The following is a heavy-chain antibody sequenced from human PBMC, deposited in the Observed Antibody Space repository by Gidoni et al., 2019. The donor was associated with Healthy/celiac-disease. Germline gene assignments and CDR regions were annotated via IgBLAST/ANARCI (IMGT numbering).Heavy chain of an antibody. Sequence: QVQLVDSGGGVVQPGRSLRLSCSASGFTFSSYGMHWVRQSPGKGLEWVEVISYDGSNKDYADSVKGRFTISRENSKNTMYLQMNSLRDEETAVYYCAKAPTYSSGWSDYWGQGTLVTVSS. CDR2: ISYDGSNK. J-gene: IGHJ4*02. CDR3: AKAPTYSSGWSDY. D-gene: IGHD6-19*01. CDR1: GFTFSSYG. V-gene: IGHV3-30*18.